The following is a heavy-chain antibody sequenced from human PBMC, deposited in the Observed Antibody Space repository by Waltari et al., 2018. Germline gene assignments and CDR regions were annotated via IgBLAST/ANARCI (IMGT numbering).Heavy chain of an antibody. Sequence: QVQLQESGPGLVKPSETLSLTCAVSGYSISSGYYWGWIRQPPGKGLEWIGIIYHSGSTYDNPSLKSRVTISVDTSKNQFSLKLSSVTAADTAVYYCAGDSLVFQHWGQGTLVTVSS. CDR2: IYHSGST. J-gene: IGHJ1*01. V-gene: IGHV4-38-2*01. D-gene: IGHD4-17*01. CDR3: AGDSLVFQH. CDR1: GYSISSGYY.